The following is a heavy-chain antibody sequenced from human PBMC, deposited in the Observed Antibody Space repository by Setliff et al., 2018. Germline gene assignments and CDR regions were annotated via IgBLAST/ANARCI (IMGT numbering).Heavy chain of an antibody. V-gene: IGHV4-59*08. D-gene: IGHD3-3*01. CDR1: GGSFSTYY. Sequence: SETLSLTCTVSGGSFSTYYWSWIRQAPGKGLEWIGHVYYSGAANYNPSLKSRVTISVDTSKNQFSLKLSSVTAADTAVYYCARPTAYDFWSGYPARGYYMDVWGKGTTVTVSS. CDR2: VYYSGAA. J-gene: IGHJ6*03. CDR3: ARPTAYDFWSGYPARGYYMDV.